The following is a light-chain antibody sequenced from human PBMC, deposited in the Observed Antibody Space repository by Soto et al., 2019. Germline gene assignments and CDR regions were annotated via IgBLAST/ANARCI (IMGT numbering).Light chain of an antibody. J-gene: IGKJ5*01. CDR3: QQANSFHIT. V-gene: IGKV1-12*01. CDR2: AAS. CDR1: QTISSW. Sequence: DIQMTQSPSTLSASAGDRVTITCRASQTISSWLAWYQQKPGKAPKLLIYAASSLQSGVPSRFSGSGSGTDFTLTISSLQPEDFATYYCQQANSFHITFGQGTRLEIK.